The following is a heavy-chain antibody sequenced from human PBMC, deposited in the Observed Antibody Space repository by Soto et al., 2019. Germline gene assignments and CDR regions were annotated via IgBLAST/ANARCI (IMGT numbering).Heavy chain of an antibody. V-gene: IGHV1-69*06. Sequence: QVQLVQSGAEVKKPGSSVKVSCKASGGTFGSNAISWVRQAPGQGLEWMGGIIPIYASPNYAQNFQGRVTVTADKATSTAYLELSRLKFADSAIYYCAVTVTGSRSPLAHWGRGTLVIVSS. CDR2: IIPIYASP. CDR1: GGTFGSNA. D-gene: IGHD3-9*01. J-gene: IGHJ4*02. CDR3: AVTVTGSRSPLAH.